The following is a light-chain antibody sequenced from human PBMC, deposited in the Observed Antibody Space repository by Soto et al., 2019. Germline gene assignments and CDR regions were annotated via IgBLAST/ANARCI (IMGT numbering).Light chain of an antibody. CDR2: NNN. CDR3: STWDDTLDAYV. CDR1: SSNIGDIP. V-gene: IGLV1-44*01. Sequence: QSVLPQPPSASAPPGQRVTISCSGGSSNIGDIPVNWYQHLPGAAPTLLIYNNNQRPSGVPDRFSGSKSGASASLAISGLRSEDEADYYCSTWDDTLDAYVFGTGTKLNVL. J-gene: IGLJ1*01.